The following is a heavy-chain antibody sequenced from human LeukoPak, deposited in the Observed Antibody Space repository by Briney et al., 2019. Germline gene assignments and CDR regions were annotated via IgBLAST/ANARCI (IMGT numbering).Heavy chain of an antibody. CDR1: GFTFSSYS. CDR2: IWNDGSNE. D-gene: IGHD4-11*01. Sequence: GGSLRLSCAASGFTFSSYSMNWVRQAPGKGPEWVAVIWNDGSNEYYADSVKGRFTISRDNSKNTVSLQMNSLRDEDTAVYYCAKDAQRGFDYSNSLEYWGQGTLVTVSS. J-gene: IGHJ4*02. V-gene: IGHV3-33*06. CDR3: AKDAQRGFDYSNSLEY.